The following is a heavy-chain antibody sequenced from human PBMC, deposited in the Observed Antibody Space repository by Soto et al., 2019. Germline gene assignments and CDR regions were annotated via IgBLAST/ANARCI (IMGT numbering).Heavy chain of an antibody. CDR1: GGTFSSYA. CDR2: IIPIFGTA. CDR3: ARSGEYDYVWGSYRYYGMDV. Sequence: QVQLVQSGAEVKKPGSSVKVSCKASGGTFSSYAISWVRQAHGQGLEWMGGIIPIFGTANYAQKFQGRVTITADESTSTAYMELSSLRSEDTAVYYCARSGEYDYVWGSYRYYGMDVWGQGTTVTVSS. V-gene: IGHV1-69*12. J-gene: IGHJ6*02. D-gene: IGHD3-16*02.